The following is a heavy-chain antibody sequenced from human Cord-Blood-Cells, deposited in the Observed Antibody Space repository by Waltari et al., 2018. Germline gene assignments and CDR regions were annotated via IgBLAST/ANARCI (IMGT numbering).Heavy chain of an antibody. J-gene: IGHJ4*02. CDR3: AAAVCSGGSCYSYFDY. CDR2: INHNGSP. D-gene: IGHD2-15*01. Sequence: QVQLQQWGAGLLKPSETLSLTCAVYGGSFSGYYWSWIRQPPGKGLEWIGEINHNGSPNYNPSLKSRVTISVDTSKNQFSLKLSSVTAADTAVYYCAAAVCSGGSCYSYFDYWGQGTLVTVSS. CDR1: GGSFSGYY. V-gene: IGHV4-34*01.